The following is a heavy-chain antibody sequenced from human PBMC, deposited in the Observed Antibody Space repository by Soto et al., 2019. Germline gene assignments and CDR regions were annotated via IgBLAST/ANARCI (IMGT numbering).Heavy chain of an antibody. D-gene: IGHD2-21*02. Sequence: PSETLSLTCTVSGGSISSSSYYWGWIRQPPGKGLEWIGSIYYSGSTYYNPSLKSRVTISVDTSKNQFSLKLSSVTAADTAVYYCARVVVTAIQGEWFDPWGQGTLVTVSS. CDR2: IYYSGST. CDR3: ARVVVTAIQGEWFDP. J-gene: IGHJ5*02. V-gene: IGHV4-39*01. CDR1: GGSISSSSYY.